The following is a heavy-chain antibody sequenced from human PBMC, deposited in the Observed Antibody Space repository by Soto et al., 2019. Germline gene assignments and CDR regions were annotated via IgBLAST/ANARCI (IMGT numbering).Heavy chain of an antibody. D-gene: IGHD6-13*01. CDR2: IYYSGST. CDR1: GGSISRYY. V-gene: IGHV4-59*08. Sequence: SETLSLTCTVAGGSISRYYWSWIRQPPGKELEWIGYIYYSGSTNYSPSLKSRVTISVDTSKNQFSLKLNSVTAADTAVYYCARAISTVSFMDVWGKGTTVTVSS. CDR3: ARAISTVSFMDV. J-gene: IGHJ6*03.